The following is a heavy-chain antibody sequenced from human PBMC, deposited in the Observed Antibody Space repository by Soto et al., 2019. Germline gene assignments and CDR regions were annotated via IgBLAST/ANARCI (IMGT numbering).Heavy chain of an antibody. Sequence: QVQLVQSGAEVKKPGSSVKVSCKASGGTFSSYAITWVRPAPGQGLEWRGGLITIFGTADYAQKFQGRVTITADEATSTAFVELSSLRSEDTAVYYCARPVATVYSYSGRDVWGQGTTVTVSS. CDR2: LITIFGTA. V-gene: IGHV1-69*12. CDR1: GGTFSSYA. J-gene: IGHJ6*02. D-gene: IGHD2-21*02. CDR3: ARPVATVYSYSGRDV.